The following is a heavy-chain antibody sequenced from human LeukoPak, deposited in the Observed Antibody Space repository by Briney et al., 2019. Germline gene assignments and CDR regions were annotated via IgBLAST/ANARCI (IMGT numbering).Heavy chain of an antibody. D-gene: IGHD3-22*01. CDR3: ARGGIYYDSSGYYPHWFDP. J-gene: IGHJ5*02. V-gene: IGHV1-8*01. Sequence: GASVKVSCKASGYTFTSYDINWVRQATGQGLEWMGWMNPNSGNTGYAQKFQGRVTVTRNTSISTAYMELSSLRSEDTAVYYCARGGIYYDSSGYYPHWFDPWGQGTLVTVSS. CDR2: MNPNSGNT. CDR1: GYTFTSYD.